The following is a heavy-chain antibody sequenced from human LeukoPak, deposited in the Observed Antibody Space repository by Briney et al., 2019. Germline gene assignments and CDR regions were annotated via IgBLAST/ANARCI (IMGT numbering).Heavy chain of an antibody. CDR1: GFTFSDHY. CDR2: ISSSSSYT. D-gene: IGHD1-26*01. J-gene: IGHJ4*02. CDR3: AREGYSGSYRVFDY. V-gene: IGHV3-11*05. Sequence: GGSLRLSCAASGFTFSDHYMSWIRQAPGKGLEWVSYISSSSSYTNYADSVKGRFTISRVNAKNSLYLQMNSLRAEDTAVYYCAREGYSGSYRVFDYWGQGTLVTVSS.